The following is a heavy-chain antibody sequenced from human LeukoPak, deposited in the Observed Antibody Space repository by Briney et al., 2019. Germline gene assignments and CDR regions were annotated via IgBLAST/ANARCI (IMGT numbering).Heavy chain of an antibody. J-gene: IGHJ5*02. CDR3: AGVGCSSTSCYEVVGRWFDP. V-gene: IGHV1-18*01. CDR1: GYTFTSYG. D-gene: IGHD2-2*01. CDR2: ISAYNGNT. Sequence: GASVKVSCKASGYTFTSYGISWVRQAPGQGLEWMGWISAYNGNTNYAQKLQGRVTMTTDTSTSTAYMELRSLRSDDTAVYYCAGVGCSSTSCYEVVGRWFDPWGQGTLITVSS.